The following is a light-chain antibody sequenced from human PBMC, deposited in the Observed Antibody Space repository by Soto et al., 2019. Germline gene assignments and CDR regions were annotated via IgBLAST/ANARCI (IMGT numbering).Light chain of an antibody. CDR3: CSYAGSNTFV. Sequence: QSALTQPASVSGSPWQSITISCTGTSSDVGNYNLVSWYQQHPGKAPKLMIYEVSKRPSGVSSHFSGSKSGNTASLTISGLQAEDEADYYCCSYAGSNTFVFGTGTKVTVL. CDR2: EVS. J-gene: IGLJ1*01. CDR1: SSDVGNYNL. V-gene: IGLV2-23*02.